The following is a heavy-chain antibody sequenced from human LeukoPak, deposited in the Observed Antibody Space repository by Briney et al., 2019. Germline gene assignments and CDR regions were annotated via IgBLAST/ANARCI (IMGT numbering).Heavy chain of an antibody. V-gene: IGHV4-30-4*08. CDR1: GGSISSGNYY. CDR3: ARDGYNIWRFDY. CDR2: IYYSGST. D-gene: IGHD5-24*01. J-gene: IGHJ4*02. Sequence: KPSETLSLTCTVSGGSISSGNYYWSWIRQPPGRGLEWIGYIYYSGSTYYNPSLNSRVTISVDTSNNQFSLKLYSVTAADTAVYYCARDGYNIWRFDYWGQGTLVTVSS.